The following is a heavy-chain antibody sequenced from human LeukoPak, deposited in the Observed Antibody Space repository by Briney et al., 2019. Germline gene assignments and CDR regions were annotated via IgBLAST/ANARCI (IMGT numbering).Heavy chain of an antibody. V-gene: IGHV3-21*01. CDR2: ISSSSSYM. CDR1: GFTFSSYS. J-gene: IGHJ4*02. Sequence: GGSLRLSCAAPGFTFSSYSMNWVRQAPGKGLEWVSSISSSSSYMYYADSAKGRFTISRDNARNSLYLQMNSLRAEDTAVYYCARGMREARYFFDYWGQGTLVTVSS. CDR3: ARGMREARYFFDY. D-gene: IGHD3-10*01.